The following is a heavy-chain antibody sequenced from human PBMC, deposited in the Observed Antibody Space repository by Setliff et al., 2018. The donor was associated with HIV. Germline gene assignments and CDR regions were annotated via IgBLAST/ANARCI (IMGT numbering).Heavy chain of an antibody. J-gene: IGHJ4*02. D-gene: IGHD2-15*01. CDR2: LNPTSGNT. Sequence: ASVKVSCKASGYTFTSLDINWVRQATGQGPEWTGWLNPTSGNTGSAQRFQGRVTMTRNTSISIAYMELSNLRSEDTAVYYCARGAPRRSCSGGSCSYFDYWGQGTLVTVSS. CDR3: ARGAPRRSCSGGSCSYFDY. CDR1: GYTFTSLD. V-gene: IGHV1-8*01.